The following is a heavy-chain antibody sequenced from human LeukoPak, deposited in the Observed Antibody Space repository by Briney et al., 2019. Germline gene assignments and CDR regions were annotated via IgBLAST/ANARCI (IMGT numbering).Heavy chain of an antibody. CDR1: GFTFSSYW. J-gene: IGHJ4*02. V-gene: IGHV3-74*01. D-gene: IGHD6-19*01. CDR2: INSDGSST. Sequence: GGSLRLSCAASGFTFSSYWMHWVRQAPGKGLVWVSRINSDGSSTSYADSVKGRFTISRDHAKNTLYPQMNSRRAEDTAVYYCARERYSSGWYYGYWGQGTLVTVSS. CDR3: ARERYSSGWYYGY.